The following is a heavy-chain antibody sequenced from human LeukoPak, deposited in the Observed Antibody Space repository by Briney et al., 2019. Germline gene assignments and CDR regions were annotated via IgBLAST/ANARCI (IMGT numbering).Heavy chain of an antibody. V-gene: IGHV1-8*01. CDR3: ARGQYDILTGYDWFDP. Sequence: ASVKVSCKASGYTFTSYDINWVRQATGQGLEWMGWMNPNSGNTGYAQKFQGRVTMTRNTSISTAYMELSSLRSEDTAVYYCARGQYDILTGYDWFDPWGRGTLVTVSS. D-gene: IGHD3-9*01. J-gene: IGHJ5*02. CDR2: MNPNSGNT. CDR1: GYTFTSYD.